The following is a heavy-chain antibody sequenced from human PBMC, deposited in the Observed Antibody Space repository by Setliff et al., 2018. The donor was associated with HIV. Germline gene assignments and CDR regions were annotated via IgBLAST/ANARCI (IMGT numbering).Heavy chain of an antibody. D-gene: IGHD3-3*01. V-gene: IGHV1-46*01. CDR2: INPNGGST. CDR3: ARGGPGSSFGDDWFDP. Sequence: GASVKVSCKASGYTFTSYYVHFVRQAPGQGPEWMGIINPNGGSTNYAQKFEGRVAMTADTSTNNVHMYLSSLRSEETAIYYCARGGPGSSFGDDWFDPRGQGTPVTVSS. CDR1: GYTFTSYY. J-gene: IGHJ5*02.